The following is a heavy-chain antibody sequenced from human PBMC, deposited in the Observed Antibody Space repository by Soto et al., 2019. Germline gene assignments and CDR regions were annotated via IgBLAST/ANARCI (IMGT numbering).Heavy chain of an antibody. D-gene: IGHD3-10*01. J-gene: IGHJ4*02. Sequence: QVQLVQSGAEVKKPGSSVKVSCKASGGTFSSYTISWVRQAPGQGLEWMGRIIPILGIANYAQKVQGRVTMTADKSTSTAYMELSSLRSEDTAVYYCARGATESADLTGMDYFDYWGQGTLVTVSS. CDR1: GGTFSSYT. CDR3: ARGATESADLTGMDYFDY. V-gene: IGHV1-69*02. CDR2: IIPILGIA.